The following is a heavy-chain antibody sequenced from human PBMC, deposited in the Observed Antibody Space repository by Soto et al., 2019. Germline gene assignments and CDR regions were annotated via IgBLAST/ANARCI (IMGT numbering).Heavy chain of an antibody. Sequence: QLQLQGSGPGLVKPSETLSLTCTVSGGSISTTTYYWGWVRQPPGKGLEWIGNIYYTARTYFNPSLKSRVTLSVDTSNIRFSLRLNAVTAPDTGVYYCATHSRYSSGWYYYGMDVWGQGTTVTVSS. CDR1: GGSISTTTYY. CDR3: ATHSRYSSGWYYYGMDV. J-gene: IGHJ6*02. D-gene: IGHD6-25*01. V-gene: IGHV4-39*01. CDR2: IYYTART.